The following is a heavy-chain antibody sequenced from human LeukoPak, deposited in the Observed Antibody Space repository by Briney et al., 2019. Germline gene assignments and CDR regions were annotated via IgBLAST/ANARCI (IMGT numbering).Heavy chain of an antibody. J-gene: IGHJ4*02. V-gene: IGHV3-23*01. CDR3: AKDEVYRGNPLPYYFDY. CDR2: ISGSGGST. Sequence: PGGSLRLSCAASGFTFSSYAMSWVRQAPGKGLEWVSAISGSGGSTYYADSVKGRFTISRDNSKNTLYLQMNSLRAEDTAAYYRAKDEVYRGNPLPYYFDYWGRGTLVTVSS. D-gene: IGHD4-23*01. CDR1: GFTFSSYA.